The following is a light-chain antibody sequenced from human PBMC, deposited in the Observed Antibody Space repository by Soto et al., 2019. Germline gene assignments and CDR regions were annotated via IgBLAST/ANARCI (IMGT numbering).Light chain of an antibody. CDR3: SSYTIRSTHMV. V-gene: IGLV2-14*01. Sequence: QSALAQPASVSGSPGQSITISCTGTSSDVGGYDHVSWYQQHPGKAPKLIIYEVTNRPSGVSNRFSGSKSGNTASLIISGLQAEDESDYYCSSYTIRSTHMVFGTGTKVTV. CDR2: EVT. J-gene: IGLJ1*01. CDR1: SSDVGGYDH.